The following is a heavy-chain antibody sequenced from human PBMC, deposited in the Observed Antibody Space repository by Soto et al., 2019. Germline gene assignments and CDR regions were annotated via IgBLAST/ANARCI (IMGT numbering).Heavy chain of an antibody. J-gene: IGHJ4*02. CDR3: ARDGAPYYYDSSGYYGY. CDR2: ISYDATNK. CDR1: GFTFSSYG. D-gene: IGHD3-22*01. V-gene: IGHV3-30*03. Sequence: PGGSLRLSCAASGFTFSSYGMHWVRQAPGKGLEWVAVISYDATNKYYADSVKGRFTISRDNSKNTLYLQMNSLRAEDTAVYYCARDGAPYYYDSSGYYGYWGQGTLVTVSS.